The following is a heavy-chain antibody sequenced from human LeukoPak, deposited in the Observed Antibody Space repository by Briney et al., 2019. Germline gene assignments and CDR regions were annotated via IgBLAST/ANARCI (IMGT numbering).Heavy chain of an antibody. CDR3: AREDYDILTFDY. V-gene: IGHV4-39*07. CDR1: GGSISSSSYY. Sequence: SETLSLTCTVSGGSISSSSYYWGWIRQPPGKGLEWIGSIYYSGSTYYNPSLKSRVTISVDTSKNQFSLKLSSETAADTAVYYCAREDYDILTFDYWGQGTLVTVSS. D-gene: IGHD3-9*01. J-gene: IGHJ4*02. CDR2: IYYSGST.